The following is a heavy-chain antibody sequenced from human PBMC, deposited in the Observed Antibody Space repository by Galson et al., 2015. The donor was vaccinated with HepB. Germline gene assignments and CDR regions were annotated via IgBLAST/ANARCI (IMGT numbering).Heavy chain of an antibody. Sequence: SLRLSCAASGFTVSSNYMSWVRQAPGTGLEWVSVIYSGGSTYYADSVKGRFTISRDNSKNTLYLQMNSLRAEDTAVYYCARERWYSSGCRAFDIWGQGTMVTVSS. CDR2: IYSGGST. D-gene: IGHD6-19*01. J-gene: IGHJ3*02. CDR1: GFTVSSNY. V-gene: IGHV3-66*01. CDR3: ARERWYSSGCRAFDI.